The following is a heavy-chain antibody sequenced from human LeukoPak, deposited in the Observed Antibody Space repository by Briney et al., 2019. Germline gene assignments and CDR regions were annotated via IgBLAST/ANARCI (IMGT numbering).Heavy chain of an antibody. CDR2: ISSSSSCI. Sequence: GGSLRLSCAASGFTFSSYSMNWVRQAPGKGLEWVSSISSSSSCIYYADSVKGRFTISRDNAKNSLYLQMNSLRAEDTAVYYCAREDVVPASSYGMDVWGQGTTVTVSS. CDR1: GFTFSSYS. CDR3: AREDVVPASSYGMDV. J-gene: IGHJ6*02. V-gene: IGHV3-21*01. D-gene: IGHD2-2*01.